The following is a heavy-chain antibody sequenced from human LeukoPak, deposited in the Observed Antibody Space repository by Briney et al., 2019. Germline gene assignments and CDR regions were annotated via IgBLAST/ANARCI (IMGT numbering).Heavy chain of an antibody. CDR2: VYYTGNT. D-gene: IGHD6-19*01. CDR3: APRIAVAGTSNY. J-gene: IGHJ4*02. Sequence: SGTLSLTCTVSGGSISNYYWSWIRQPPGKGLEYIGLVYYTGNTNYDSALKSRVTISVDTSKNKFSLNLKSVTAADTAVYYCAPRIAVAGTSNYWGQGTLVTVSS. CDR1: GGSISNYY. V-gene: IGHV4-59*01.